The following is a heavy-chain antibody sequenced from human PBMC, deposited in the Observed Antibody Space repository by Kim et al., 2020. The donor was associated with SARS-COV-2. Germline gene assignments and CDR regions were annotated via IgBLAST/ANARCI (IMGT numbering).Heavy chain of an antibody. Sequence: GESLKISCKGSGYSFTSYWISWVRQMPGKGLEWMGRIDPSDSYTNYSPSFQGHVTISADKSISTAYLQWSSLKASDTAMYYCARLVYCSSTSCSLDYWGQGTLVTVSS. CDR3: ARLVYCSSTSCSLDY. D-gene: IGHD2-2*01. J-gene: IGHJ4*02. CDR2: IDPSDSYT. V-gene: IGHV5-10-1*01. CDR1: GYSFTSYW.